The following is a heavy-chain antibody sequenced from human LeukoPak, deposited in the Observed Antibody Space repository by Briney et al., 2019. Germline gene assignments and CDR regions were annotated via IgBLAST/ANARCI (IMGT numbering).Heavy chain of an antibody. Sequence: GGSLRLSCAASGFTFSSYGMHWVSQAPGKGLEWVAVIWYDGSNKYYADSVKGRFTISRDNSKNMLYLQMNSLRAEDTAVYYCARDPHSYYSYFDYWGQGTLVTVSS. J-gene: IGHJ4*02. CDR2: IWYDGSNK. CDR1: GFTFSSYG. D-gene: IGHD3-22*01. V-gene: IGHV3-33*01. CDR3: ARDPHSYYSYFDY.